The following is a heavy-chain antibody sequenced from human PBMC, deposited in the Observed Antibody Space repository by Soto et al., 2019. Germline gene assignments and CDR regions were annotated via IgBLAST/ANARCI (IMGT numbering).Heavy chain of an antibody. CDR1: GFAFSHYW. Sequence: EVQLVESGGGLVQPGGSLRLSCTASGFAFSHYWMHWVSQAPGKGLMWVSRINGDGSATTYADSVKGRFTISRDNAKNTLYLQMNSLRAEDTAVYYCVRSDWFDPWGQGTLVTVSS. CDR3: VRSDWFDP. V-gene: IGHV3-74*01. CDR2: INGDGSAT. J-gene: IGHJ5*02.